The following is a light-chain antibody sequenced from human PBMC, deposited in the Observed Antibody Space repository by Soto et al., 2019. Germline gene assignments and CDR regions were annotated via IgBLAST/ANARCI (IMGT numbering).Light chain of an antibody. CDR3: QQYGTSPLYS. V-gene: IGKV3-20*01. CDR2: DAS. Sequence: EIVLTQSPGTPSLFPGDRATLSCRASQSVSASYLAWYQQKPGQAPRLLIYDASSRATGIADRFSGSGFGTDFTLTISRVEPEDSAVYYCQQYGTSPLYSFGQGTKLDI. J-gene: IGKJ2*03. CDR1: QSVSASY.